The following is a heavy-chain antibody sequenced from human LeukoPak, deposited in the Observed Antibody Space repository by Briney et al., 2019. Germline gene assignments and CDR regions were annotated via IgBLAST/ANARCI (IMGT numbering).Heavy chain of an antibody. J-gene: IGHJ4*02. Sequence: GASVKVSCKASGGTFSSYALSWVRQAPGRGLEWMGRIIPIFDVADYTQRFQGRLTFTADKSTGTAFMELSSLRSEDTATYYCVRDYGSGGPQKNYFDFWGRGTLVTVSS. CDR1: GGTFSSYA. D-gene: IGHD2-15*01. CDR3: VRDYGSGGPQKNYFDF. V-gene: IGHV1-69*04. CDR2: IIPIFDVA.